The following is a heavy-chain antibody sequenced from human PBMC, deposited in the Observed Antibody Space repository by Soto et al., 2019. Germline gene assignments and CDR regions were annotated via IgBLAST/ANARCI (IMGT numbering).Heavy chain of an antibody. D-gene: IGHD1-26*01. Sequence: PSDTLSLTCAVYGGSFSSYYWGGIRQPPGKGLEWIGEINHSGSTNYNPSLKSRVTISVDTSKNQISLKLSSVTAADTAVYYCARVGHSGSYRNFDYWGQGTLVTVSS. V-gene: IGHV4-34*01. CDR2: INHSGST. CDR1: GGSFSSYY. CDR3: ARVGHSGSYRNFDY. J-gene: IGHJ4*02.